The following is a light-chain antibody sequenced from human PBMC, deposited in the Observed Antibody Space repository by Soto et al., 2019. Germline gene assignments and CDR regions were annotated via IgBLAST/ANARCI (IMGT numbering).Light chain of an antibody. CDR1: NIGSKT. J-gene: IGLJ1*01. CDR3: QVWHSRSDHYV. V-gene: IGLV3-21*02. CDR2: DES. Sequence: SYDLTQPPSGSVAPGQTARITCGGDNIGSKTVHGYQQKSGQAPVLVVYDESDRPSGIPERFSGSNSGNTATLTISRVEAGDEADYYCQVWHSRSDHYVLGTGTKV.